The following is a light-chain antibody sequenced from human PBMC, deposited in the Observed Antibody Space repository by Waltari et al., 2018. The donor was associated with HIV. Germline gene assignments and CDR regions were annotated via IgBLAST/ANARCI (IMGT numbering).Light chain of an antibody. V-gene: IGKV3-15*01. CDR1: QTVSTN. Sequence: EIALPHSAATLSLSPGEIATLSCRASQTVSTNLAWYHQKPGQAPRVLIYDASTRATGTPARFSGSGSGTEFTLTSSGLQYEDFAVYCCQQYNDWPTTFGQGTKVEIK. J-gene: IGKJ1*01. CDR2: DAS. CDR3: QQYNDWPTT.